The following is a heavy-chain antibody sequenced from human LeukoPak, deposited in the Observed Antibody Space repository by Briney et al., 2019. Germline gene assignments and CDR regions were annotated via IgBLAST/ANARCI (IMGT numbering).Heavy chain of an antibody. Sequence: AGGSLRLSCAASGFPFSSFAMSWVRQAPGKGLEWVSEISGSGGSTYYADSVKGRFTISRDKSKNTLYLQMNSLRAEDTAVYYCAKNPNSYGPGYVDYWGQGTLVTVSS. CDR2: ISGSGGST. V-gene: IGHV3-23*01. D-gene: IGHD5-18*01. CDR1: GFPFSSFA. J-gene: IGHJ4*02. CDR3: AKNPNSYGPGYVDY.